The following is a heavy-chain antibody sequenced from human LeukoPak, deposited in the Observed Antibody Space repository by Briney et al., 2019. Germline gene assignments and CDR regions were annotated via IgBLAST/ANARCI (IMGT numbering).Heavy chain of an antibody. Sequence: PSETLSLTCAVYGGSFSGYYWSWIRQPPGKGLEWIGEINHSGSTNYNPSLKSRVTISVDTSKNQFSLKLSSVTAADTAVYYCARLLSHPRRYSSSWYPSGGFDPWGQGTLVTVSS. D-gene: IGHD6-13*01. CDR2: INHSGST. J-gene: IGHJ5*02. CDR1: GGSFSGYY. V-gene: IGHV4-34*01. CDR3: ARLLSHPRRYSSSWYPSGGFDP.